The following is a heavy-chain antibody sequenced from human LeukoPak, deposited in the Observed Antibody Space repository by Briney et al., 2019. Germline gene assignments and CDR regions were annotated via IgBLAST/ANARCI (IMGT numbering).Heavy chain of an antibody. CDR3: AKDYPSAVGSSPFEY. D-gene: IGHD1-26*01. J-gene: IGHJ4*02. Sequence: PGGSLRLSCAASGFTFSTSGMHWVRQAPGKGLEWVAFIRYDGSNIHYPDSVKDRFSISRDNFKNTLYLQMNSLRAEDTAIYYCAKDYPSAVGSSPFEYWGQGTLVTVSS. CDR1: GFTFSTSG. CDR2: IRYDGSNI. V-gene: IGHV3-30*02.